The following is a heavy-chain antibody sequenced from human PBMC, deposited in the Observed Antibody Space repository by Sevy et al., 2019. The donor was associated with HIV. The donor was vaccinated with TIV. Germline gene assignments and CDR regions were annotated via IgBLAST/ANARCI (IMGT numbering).Heavy chain of an antibody. V-gene: IGHV3-21*01. Sequence: GGSLRLSCAASGFTFSSYSMHWVRQAPGKGLEWVSSISGLSNYIYYADSMKGRFSISRDNAKNSLYLQMISLRAEDTAVFYCARAVPATDAFDIWGQRTLVTISS. CDR1: GFTFSSYS. CDR2: ISGLSNYI. CDR3: ARAVPATDAFDI. D-gene: IGHD6-19*01. J-gene: IGHJ3*02.